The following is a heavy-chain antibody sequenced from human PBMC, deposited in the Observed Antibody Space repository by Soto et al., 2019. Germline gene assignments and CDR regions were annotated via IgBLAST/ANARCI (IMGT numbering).Heavy chain of an antibody. Sequence: PGGSLRLSCAASGFTFSSYAMHWVRQAPGKGLEWVAVISYDGSNKYYAGSVKGRFTISRDHSKNTLYLQRNSLRAEDTAVYYCAREGGGRDYYDSSGYYRLWGQGTLVTVSS. CDR3: AREGGGRDYYDSSGYYRL. J-gene: IGHJ4*02. CDR2: ISYDGSNK. CDR1: GFTFSSYA. V-gene: IGHV3-30-3*01. D-gene: IGHD3-22*01.